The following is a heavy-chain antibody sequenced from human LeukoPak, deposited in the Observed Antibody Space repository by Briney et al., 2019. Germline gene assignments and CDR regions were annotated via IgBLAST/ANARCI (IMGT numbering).Heavy chain of an antibody. D-gene: IGHD6-6*01. CDR2: IYYSGTT. Sequence: PSETLSLTCTVPGGSISGSYWSWIRQPPGKGLEWIGYIYYSGTTNYNPSLKSRVTISVDTSKNQFSLKLSSVTAADTAVYYCARLPTDSSSDHYWGQGTLVTVSS. J-gene: IGHJ4*02. V-gene: IGHV4-59*08. CDR3: ARLPTDSSSDHY. CDR1: GGSISGSY.